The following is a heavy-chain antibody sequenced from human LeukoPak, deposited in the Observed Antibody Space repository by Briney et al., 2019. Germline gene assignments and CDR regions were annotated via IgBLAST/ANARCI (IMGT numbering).Heavy chain of an antibody. V-gene: IGHV3-7*01. J-gene: IGHJ6*03. CDR1: GFTFSSYW. CDR2: IKQDGSEK. D-gene: IGHD6-6*01. Sequence: PGGSLRPSCAASGFTFSSYWMSWVRQAPGKGLEWVANIKQDGSEKYYVDSVKGRFTISRDNAKNSLYLQMNSLRAEDTAVYYCAREHSSSSHYYYYYYYMDVWGKGTTVTVSS. CDR3: AREHSSSSHYYYYYYYMDV.